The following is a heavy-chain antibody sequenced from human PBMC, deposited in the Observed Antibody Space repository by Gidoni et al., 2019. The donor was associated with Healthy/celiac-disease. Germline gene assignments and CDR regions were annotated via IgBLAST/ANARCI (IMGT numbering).Heavy chain of an antibody. V-gene: IGHV2-70*15. D-gene: IGHD5-12*01. Sequence: QVTLRESGPALVKPTQTLTLTCTFSGFSLSTSGMCVSWIRHHPGKALEWLARIDWDDDKYYRTSLKTRLTISKDTSKNQVVLTITNMDPVDTATYYCARIRAGYSGYYTDLAFDIWGQGTMVTVSS. CDR3: ARIRAGYSGYYTDLAFDI. CDR1: GFSLSTSGMC. CDR2: IDWDDDK. J-gene: IGHJ3*02.